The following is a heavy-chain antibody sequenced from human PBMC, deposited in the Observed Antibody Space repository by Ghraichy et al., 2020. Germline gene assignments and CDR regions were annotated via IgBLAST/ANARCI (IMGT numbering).Heavy chain of an antibody. J-gene: IGHJ4*02. CDR3: AKDKNYDSPDRYPTDY. CDR2: IRYDGSNK. V-gene: IGHV3-30*02. CDR1: GFTFSSYG. D-gene: IGHD3-22*01. Sequence: GGSLRLSCAASGFTFSSYGMHWVRQAPGKGLEWVAFIRYDGSNKYYADSVKGRFTISRDNYKNTLYLQMNSLRAEDTAVYYCAKDKNYDSPDRYPTDYWGQGTLVTVSS.